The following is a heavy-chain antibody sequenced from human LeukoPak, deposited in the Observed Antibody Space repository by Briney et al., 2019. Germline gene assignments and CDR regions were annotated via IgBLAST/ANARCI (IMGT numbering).Heavy chain of an antibody. CDR1: GFTFSSYA. D-gene: IGHD6-6*01. CDR3: ATPPYSSSTGVFDY. Sequence: GGSLRLSCAASGFTFSSYAMSWVRQAPGKGLEWVSAINGSGGSTYYADSVKGRFTISRDNSKNTLYLQMNSLRAEDTAVYYCATPPYSSSTGVFDYWGQGTLVTVSS. V-gene: IGHV3-23*01. J-gene: IGHJ4*02. CDR2: INGSGGST.